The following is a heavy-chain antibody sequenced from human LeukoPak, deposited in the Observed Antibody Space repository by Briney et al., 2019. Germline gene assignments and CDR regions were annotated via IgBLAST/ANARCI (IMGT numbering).Heavy chain of an antibody. Sequence: PGGSLRLSCAASGFTSSDYTMNWVRQAPGKGLEWDSGISVSDDSTYYADSVKGRFTMSRDNSNNMLYLQMNSLRAEDTAVYYCAKDQYCRSTNCPYDYWGQGTLVTVSS. V-gene: IGHV3-23*01. D-gene: IGHD2-2*01. CDR1: GFTSSDYT. CDR2: ISVSDDST. CDR3: AKDQYCRSTNCPYDY. J-gene: IGHJ4*02.